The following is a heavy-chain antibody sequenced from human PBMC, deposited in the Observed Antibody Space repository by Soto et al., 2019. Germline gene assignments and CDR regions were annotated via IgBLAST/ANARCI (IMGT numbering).Heavy chain of an antibody. Sequence: QVQLVESGGGVVQPGRSLRLSCAASGFTFSSYAMHWVRQAPGKGLEWVAVISYDGSNKYYADSVKGRFTISRDNSKNTLYLQRNSLRAEDTAVYYCARDLEAEIAAAGTNPLPRYYYYGMDVWGQGTTVTVSS. D-gene: IGHD6-13*01. CDR2: ISYDGSNK. J-gene: IGHJ6*02. V-gene: IGHV3-30-3*01. CDR1: GFTFSSYA. CDR3: ARDLEAEIAAAGTNPLPRYYYYGMDV.